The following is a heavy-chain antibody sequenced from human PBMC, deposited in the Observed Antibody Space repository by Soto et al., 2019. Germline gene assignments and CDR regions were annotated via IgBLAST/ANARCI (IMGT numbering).Heavy chain of an antibody. J-gene: IGHJ4*02. CDR2: ISSSSSYT. Sequence: QVQLVESGGGLVKPGGSLRLSCAASGFTFSDYYMSWIRQAPGKGLEWVSYISSSSSYTNYADSVKGRFTISRDNAKNXPYLQMNSLRAEDTAVYYCARDGGLYDSPDPSYFDYWGQGTLVTVSS. CDR1: GFTFSDYY. CDR3: ARDGGLYDSPDPSYFDY. V-gene: IGHV3-11*05. D-gene: IGHD3-22*01.